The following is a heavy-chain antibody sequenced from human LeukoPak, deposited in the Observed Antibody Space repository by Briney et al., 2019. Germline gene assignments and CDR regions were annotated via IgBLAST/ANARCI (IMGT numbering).Heavy chain of an antibody. V-gene: IGHV4-39*01. CDR3: ARRGYSSYFDY. D-gene: IGHD4-11*01. CDR1: GGSISSNNYH. Sequence: PLETLSLTCTVSGGSISSNNYHWGWIRQSPGKGLEWIGSIYYSGSTYYNPSLKSRVTISVDTSKNRFSLKLNSVTAADTAVYYCARRGYSSYFDYWGQGTLVTVSS. CDR2: IYYSGST. J-gene: IGHJ4*02.